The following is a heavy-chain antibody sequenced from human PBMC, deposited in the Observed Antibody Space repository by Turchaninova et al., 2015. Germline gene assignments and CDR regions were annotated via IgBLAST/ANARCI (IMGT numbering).Heavy chain of an antibody. CDR1: GGSISSISYY. V-gene: IGHV4-39*07. D-gene: IGHD3-22*01. Sequence: QLQLQESGPGLVKPSATLSLPCPVSGGSISSISYYWGWILQPPGKGLEWIGSIYYSGSTYYNPSLKSRVTISVDTSKNQFSLKLSSVTAADTAVYYCARDHYYDSSGYRYWGQGTLVTVSS. CDR3: ARDHYYDSSGYRY. J-gene: IGHJ4*02. CDR2: IYYSGST.